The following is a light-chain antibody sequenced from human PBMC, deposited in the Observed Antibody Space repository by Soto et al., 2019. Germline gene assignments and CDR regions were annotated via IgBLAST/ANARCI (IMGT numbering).Light chain of an antibody. CDR1: SSDVGGYNY. Sequence: QSVLTQPASVSGSPGQSITISCTGTSSDVGGYNYVSWYQRHPGKAPKLMTSEVSNRPSGVSNRFSGSKSGNTASLTISGLQAEDEADYYCSSFTSSTAVVFGGGTKVTVL. J-gene: IGLJ2*01. V-gene: IGLV2-14*01. CDR3: SSFTSSTAVV. CDR2: EVS.